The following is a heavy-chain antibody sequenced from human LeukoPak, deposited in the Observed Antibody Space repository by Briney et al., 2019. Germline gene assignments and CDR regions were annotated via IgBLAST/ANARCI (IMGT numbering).Heavy chain of an antibody. CDR3: ARKALWAFDI. CDR1: GGSISSGGYY. CDR2: IYYSGST. Sequence: SETLSLTCTVSGGSISSGGYYWSWIRQHPGKGLEWIGYIYYSGSTYYNPSLKSRVTISVDTSKNQFSLKLSSVTAADTAVYYCARKALWAFDIWGQGTMVTVSS. D-gene: IGHD2-21*01. J-gene: IGHJ3*02. V-gene: IGHV4-31*03.